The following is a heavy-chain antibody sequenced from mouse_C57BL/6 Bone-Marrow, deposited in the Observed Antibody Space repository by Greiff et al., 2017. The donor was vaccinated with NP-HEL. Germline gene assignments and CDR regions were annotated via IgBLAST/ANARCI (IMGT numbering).Heavy chain of an antibody. CDR3: ARWSAGGYYGAY. D-gene: IGHD1-1*01. CDR1: GYTFTSYW. J-gene: IGHJ3*01. V-gene: IGHV1-55*01. Sequence: QVQLKQPGAELVKPGASVKMSCKASGYTFTSYWITWVKQRPGQGLEWIGDIYPGSGSTNYNEKFKSKATLTVDTSSSTAYMQLSSLTSEDSAVYYCARWSAGGYYGAYWGQGTLVTVSA. CDR2: IYPGSGST.